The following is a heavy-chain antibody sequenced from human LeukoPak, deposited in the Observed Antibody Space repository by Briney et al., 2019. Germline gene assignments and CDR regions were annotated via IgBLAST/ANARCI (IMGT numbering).Heavy chain of an antibody. Sequence: SETLSLTCTVSGGSISSTSYYGGWIRQPPGKGLEWVAMIYYSGSTYYNPSLKSRVSISVDTSKNQVSLKVSSVTATDTAVYYCARLPAGTWYFDYWGQGTLVTVSS. CDR3: ARLPAGTWYFDY. CDR1: GGSISSTSYY. D-gene: IGHD6-13*01. CDR2: IYYSGST. J-gene: IGHJ4*02. V-gene: IGHV4-39*01.